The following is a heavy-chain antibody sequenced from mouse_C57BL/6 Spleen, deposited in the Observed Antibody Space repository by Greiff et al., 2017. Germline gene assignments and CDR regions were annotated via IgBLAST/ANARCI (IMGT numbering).Heavy chain of an antibody. D-gene: IGHD1-1*01. J-gene: IGHJ1*03. CDR3: ARAPYYYGSSNWYFDV. CDR2: ISYDGSN. Sequence: EVQLQQSGPGLVKPSQSLSLTCSVTGYSITSGYYWNWIRQFPGNKLEWMGYISYDGSNNYNPSLKNRISITRDTSKNQFFLKLNSVTTEDTATYYYARAPYYYGSSNWYFDVWGTGTTVTVSS. V-gene: IGHV3-6*01. CDR1: GYSITSGYY.